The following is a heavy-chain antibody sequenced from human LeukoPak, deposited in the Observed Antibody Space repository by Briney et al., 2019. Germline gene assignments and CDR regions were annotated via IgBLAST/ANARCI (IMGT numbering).Heavy chain of an antibody. J-gene: IGHJ5*02. D-gene: IGHD1-26*01. CDR3: AKSYSGIAGDLNWFDP. CDR1: GYTFTSYY. V-gene: IGHV1-46*01. Sequence: GASVKVSCKASGYTFTSYYMHWVRQAPGQGLEWMGIINPSGGSTSYAQKFRGRVTMTRDTSTSTVYMELSSLRSEDTAVYYCAKSYSGIAGDLNWFDPWGQGTLVTVSS. CDR2: INPSGGST.